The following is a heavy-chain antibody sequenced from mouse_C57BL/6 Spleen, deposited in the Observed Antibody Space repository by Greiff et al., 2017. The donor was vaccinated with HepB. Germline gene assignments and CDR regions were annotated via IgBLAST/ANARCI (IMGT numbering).Heavy chain of an antibody. Sequence: QVQLKQPGAELVKPGASVKMSCKASGYTFTSYWITWVKQRPGQGLEWIGDIYPGSGSTNYNEKFKSKATLTVDTSSSTAYMQLSSLTSEDSAVYYCARLGDYDEGVYFDYWGQGTTLTVSS. CDR3: ARLGDYDEGVYFDY. V-gene: IGHV1-55*01. D-gene: IGHD2-4*01. CDR2: IYPGSGST. CDR1: GYTFTSYW. J-gene: IGHJ2*01.